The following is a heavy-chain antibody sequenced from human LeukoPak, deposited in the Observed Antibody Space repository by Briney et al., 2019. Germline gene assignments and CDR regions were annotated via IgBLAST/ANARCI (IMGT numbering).Heavy chain of an antibody. D-gene: IGHD5-12*01. CDR3: ARGPIRISGSVAYDP. CDR2: INTYTGNP. V-gene: IGHV7-4-1*02. Sequence: GASVKVSCKASGYAFTEYAMNWVRQAPGQGLEWMGWINTYTGNPTYGQGFTGRFVFSLDTSVSTAYLQISSLKAEDSAVYYCARGPIRISGSVAYDPWGQGTLVTVSS. CDR1: GYAFTEYA. J-gene: IGHJ5*02.